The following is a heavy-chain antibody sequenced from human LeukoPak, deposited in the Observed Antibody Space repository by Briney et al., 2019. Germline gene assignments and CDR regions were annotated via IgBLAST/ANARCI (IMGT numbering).Heavy chain of an antibody. Sequence: GGSLRLSCAASGFTFDDYTMHWVRQAPGKGLEWVSLISWDGGSTYYADSVKGRFTISRDNSKNTLYLQMSSLRAEDTAVYYCVKGRCSGSSCYGGDYWGQGTLVTVSS. CDR1: GFTFDDYT. J-gene: IGHJ4*02. D-gene: IGHD2-2*01. CDR3: VKGRCSGSSCYGGDY. V-gene: IGHV3-43*01. CDR2: ISWDGGST.